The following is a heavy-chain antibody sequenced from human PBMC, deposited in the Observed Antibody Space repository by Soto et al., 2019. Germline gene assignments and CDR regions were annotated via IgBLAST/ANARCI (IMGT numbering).Heavy chain of an antibody. CDR3: ARVSTSLLTSFDY. Sequence: LRLSCAASGFTVSSNYMSWVRQAPGKGLEWVSVIYSGGSTYYADSVKGRFTISRDNSKNTLYLQMNSLRAEDTAVYYCARVSTSLLTSFDYWGQGTLVTSPQ. V-gene: IGHV3-53*01. CDR2: IYSGGST. CDR1: GFTVSSNY. D-gene: IGHD2-2*01. J-gene: IGHJ4*02.